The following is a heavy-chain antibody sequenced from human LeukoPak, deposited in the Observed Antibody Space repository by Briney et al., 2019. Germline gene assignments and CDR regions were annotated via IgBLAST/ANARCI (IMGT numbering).Heavy chain of an antibody. D-gene: IGHD6-19*01. Sequence: SETLSLTCDVKGGSLSGSYWTWIRQSPEKRLEWIGEINQSGNSNYNPSLKSRVTISVDTSKNQFSLKLSSVTAADTAVYYCASRSLRGAVAGGRIENFDSWGQGTPVTVSS. CDR2: INQSGNS. CDR3: ASRSLRGAVAGGRIENFDS. CDR1: GGSLSGSY. V-gene: IGHV4-34*01. J-gene: IGHJ4*02.